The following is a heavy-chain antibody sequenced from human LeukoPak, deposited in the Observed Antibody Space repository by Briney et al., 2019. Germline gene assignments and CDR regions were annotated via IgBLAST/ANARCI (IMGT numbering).Heavy chain of an antibody. CDR3: ARRTPGDY. Sequence: PSETLSLTCTVSGGSISSYYWSWIRQPPGKGLEWIGYIYYSGSTNHNPSLKSRVTISVDKSKNQFSLKLSSVTAADTAVYYCARRTPGDYWGQGTLVTVSS. CDR2: IYYSGST. J-gene: IGHJ4*02. CDR1: GGSISSYY. V-gene: IGHV4-59*12. D-gene: IGHD2-2*01.